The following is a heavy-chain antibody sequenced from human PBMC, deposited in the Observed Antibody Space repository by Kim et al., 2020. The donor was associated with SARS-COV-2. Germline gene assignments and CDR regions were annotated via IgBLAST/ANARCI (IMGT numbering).Heavy chain of an antibody. V-gene: IGHV3-23*01. Sequence: GGSLRLSCAASGFTFSSYAMSWVRQAPGKGLEWVSAISGSGGSTYYADSVKGRFTISRDNSKNTLYLQMNSLRAEDTAVYYCAKGLSSGWYAIHYYYGMDVWGQGTTVTVSS. CDR1: GFTFSSYA. CDR3: AKGLSSGWYAIHYYYGMDV. D-gene: IGHD6-19*01. CDR2: ISGSGGST. J-gene: IGHJ6*02.